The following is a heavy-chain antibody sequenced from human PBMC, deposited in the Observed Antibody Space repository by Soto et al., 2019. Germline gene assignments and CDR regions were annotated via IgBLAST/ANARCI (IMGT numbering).Heavy chain of an antibody. Sequence: GGSLRLSCAAIGFTFRTYAMSWVRQAPGKGLEWVSVISGSTGKTYYADSVKGRFTISRDNSKNTLSLQMNSLRGEDTAVYFCAKNRGSGSPYYYNMEVWGQGTMVTVSS. D-gene: IGHD3-10*01. CDR3: AKNRGSGSPYYYNMEV. J-gene: IGHJ6*02. CDR1: GFTFRTYA. CDR2: ISGSTGKT. V-gene: IGHV3-23*01.